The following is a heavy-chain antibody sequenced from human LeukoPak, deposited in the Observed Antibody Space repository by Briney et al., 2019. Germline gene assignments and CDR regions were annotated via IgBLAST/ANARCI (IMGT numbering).Heavy chain of an antibody. CDR2: IYYSGST. CDR3: ARHRGRAFDY. J-gene: IGHJ4*02. D-gene: IGHD2-15*01. CDR1: GGSISSFY. V-gene: IGHV4-59*08. Sequence: PSETLSLTCTVSGGSISSFYWSWIRQPPGKGLEWIGYIYYSGSTNYNPSLKSRVTISVDTSKNQFSLKLTSVTAADTAVYYCARHRGRAFDYWGQGTLVTVSS.